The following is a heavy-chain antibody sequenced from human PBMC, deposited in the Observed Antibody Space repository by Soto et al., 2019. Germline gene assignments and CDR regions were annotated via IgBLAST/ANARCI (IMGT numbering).Heavy chain of an antibody. CDR3: AHSVSGWMDRSAYWFDP. J-gene: IGHJ5*02. CDR2: IYWDDDK. V-gene: IGHV2-5*02. CDR1: GFSLSTSGVG. Sequence: QITLKESGPTLVKPTQTLTLTCTFSGFSLSTSGVGVGWIRQPPGEALEWLALIYWDDDKRYSPSLKSRLTNTKDTSKNQVVLTMTNMDPVDTATYYCAHSVSGWMDRSAYWFDPWGQGTLVTVSS. D-gene: IGHD6-19*01.